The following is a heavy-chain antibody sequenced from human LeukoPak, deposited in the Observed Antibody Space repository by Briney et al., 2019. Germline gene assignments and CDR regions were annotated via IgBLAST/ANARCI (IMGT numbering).Heavy chain of an antibody. Sequence: SETLSLTCTVSGGSISSSSYYWGWIRQPPGKGLEWIGSIYYSGSTYYNPSLKSRVTISVDTSKNRFSLKLSSVTAADTAVYYCARFNSGSYQHYFDYWGQGTLVTVSS. V-gene: IGHV4-39*07. CDR3: ARFNSGSYQHYFDY. CDR1: GGSISSSSYY. CDR2: IYYSGST. J-gene: IGHJ4*02. D-gene: IGHD1-26*01.